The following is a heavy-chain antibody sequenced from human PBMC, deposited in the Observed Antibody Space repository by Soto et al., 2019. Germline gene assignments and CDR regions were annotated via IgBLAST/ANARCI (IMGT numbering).Heavy chain of an antibody. CDR2: IYYSGST. J-gene: IGHJ6*02. CDR3: ARAPGYYYYYYGMDV. CDR1: GGSISSYY. D-gene: IGHD5-18*01. Sequence: SETLCLTCTVSGGSISSYYWSWIRQPPGKGLEWIGYIYYSGSTNYNPSLKSRVTISVDTSKNQFSLKLSSVTAADTAVYYCARAPGYYYYYYGMDVWGQGTTVTVSS. V-gene: IGHV4-59*01.